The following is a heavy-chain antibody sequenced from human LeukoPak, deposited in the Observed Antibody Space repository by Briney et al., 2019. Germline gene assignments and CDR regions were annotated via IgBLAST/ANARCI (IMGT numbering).Heavy chain of an antibody. Sequence: SVKVSCKASGGTFSSYAISWVRQAPGQGLEWMGRIIPILGIANYAQKFQGRVTITADKSTSTAYMELSSLRSEDTAVYYCARDVRYFDWLFFAFDIWGQGTMVTVSS. CDR2: IIPILGIA. CDR3: ARDVRYFDWLFFAFDI. J-gene: IGHJ3*02. D-gene: IGHD3-9*01. V-gene: IGHV1-69*04. CDR1: GGTFSSYA.